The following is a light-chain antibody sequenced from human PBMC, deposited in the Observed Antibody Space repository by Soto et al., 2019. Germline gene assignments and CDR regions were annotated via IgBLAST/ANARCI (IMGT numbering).Light chain of an antibody. Sequence: EFVLTQSPGTLSLSPGERATLSCRASQSLTNSFMAWYQQKPGQAPRLLIYDTSSRASGIPDRFSGSGSGTDFTLTISRLEPEDFAAYYCQKYGSSPPITFGQGTRLEIK. J-gene: IGKJ5*01. CDR3: QKYGSSPPIT. V-gene: IGKV3-20*01. CDR1: QSLTNSF. CDR2: DTS.